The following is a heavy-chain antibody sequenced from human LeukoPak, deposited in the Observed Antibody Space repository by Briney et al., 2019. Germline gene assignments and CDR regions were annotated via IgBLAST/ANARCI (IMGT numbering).Heavy chain of an antibody. D-gene: IGHD1-26*01. J-gene: IGHJ6*03. V-gene: IGHV3-9*01. CDR2: ISWNSGSI. Sequence: GGSLRLSCPASGFTFDDYAMHWVRQAPGKGLEWVSGISWNSGSIGYADSVKGRFTIARDNAKNSLYLQMNSLRAEDTALYYCAKSPLGAPYYYYYYMDVWGKGTTVTVSS. CDR1: GFTFDDYA. CDR3: AKSPLGAPYYYYYYMDV.